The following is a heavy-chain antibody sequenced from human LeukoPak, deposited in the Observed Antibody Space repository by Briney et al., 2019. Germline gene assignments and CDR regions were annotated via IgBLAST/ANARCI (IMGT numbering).Heavy chain of an antibody. CDR1: GGSIRSYY. Sequence: SETLSLTCTVSGGSIRSYYWSWIRQPPGKGLEWIGYIYYSGSTNHNPSLKSRVTISVDTSKNQFSLKLSSVTAADTAVYYCARGEGPVGAYFDYWGQGTLVTVSS. CDR3: ARGEGPVGAYFDY. J-gene: IGHJ4*02. CDR2: IYYSGST. D-gene: IGHD1-26*01. V-gene: IGHV4-59*01.